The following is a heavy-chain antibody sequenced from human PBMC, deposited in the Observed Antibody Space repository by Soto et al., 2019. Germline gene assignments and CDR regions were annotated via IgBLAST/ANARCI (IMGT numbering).Heavy chain of an antibody. V-gene: IGHV4-59*01. CDR2: IYNSGST. Sequence: SETLSLTCTVSGGSISSYYWSWIRRPPGKGLEWIGYIYNSGSTHSNPSLQSRVTISVDTSKNQFSLKLSSVTAADTGIYYCARARITMVREVIKYNMDVWGQGTTVT. D-gene: IGHD3-10*01. CDR3: ARARITMVREVIKYNMDV. J-gene: IGHJ6*02. CDR1: GGSISSYY.